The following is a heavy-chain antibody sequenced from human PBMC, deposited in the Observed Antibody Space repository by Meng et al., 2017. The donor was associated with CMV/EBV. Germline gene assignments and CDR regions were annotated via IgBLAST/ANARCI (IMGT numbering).Heavy chain of an antibody. Sequence: GESLKISCAASGFTFSSYAMHWVRQAPGKGLEYVSAISSNGGSTYYADSVKGRFTISRDNSKNTLYLQMGSLRAEDMAVYYCARDQYSSSSHYYYYGMDVWGQGTTVTVSS. V-gene: IGHV3-64*02. CDR3: ARDQYSSSSHYYYYGMDV. CDR2: ISSNGGST. D-gene: IGHD6-6*01. CDR1: GFTFSSYA. J-gene: IGHJ6*02.